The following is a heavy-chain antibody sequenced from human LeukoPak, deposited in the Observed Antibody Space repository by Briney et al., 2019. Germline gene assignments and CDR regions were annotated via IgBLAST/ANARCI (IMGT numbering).Heavy chain of an antibody. CDR1: GGTFSSYA. D-gene: IGHD3-9*01. J-gene: IGHJ5*02. V-gene: IGHV1-69*05. CDR3: ARGITIFNWFDP. Sequence: SSVKVSCKASGGTFSSYAISWVRQAPGQGLEWMGGIIPIFGTANYAQKFQGRVTITTDESTSTAYMELSSLRSEDTAVYYCARGITIFNWFDPWGQGTPVTVSS. CDR2: IIPIFGTA.